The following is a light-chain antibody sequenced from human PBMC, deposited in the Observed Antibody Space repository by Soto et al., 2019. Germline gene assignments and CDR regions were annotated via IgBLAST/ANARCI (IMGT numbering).Light chain of an antibody. J-gene: IGKJ1*01. CDR3: QQYGSSPWT. CDR2: GAS. CDR1: QSVSSSY. V-gene: IGKV3-20*01. Sequence: EIGLTQSPGTLSLSQGERATLSCRASQSVSSSYLAWYQQKPGQAPRPLIYGASSRAIGIPDRFSGSGSGTDFTLTISRLEPEDFAVYYCQQYGSSPWTFGQGTKVDIK.